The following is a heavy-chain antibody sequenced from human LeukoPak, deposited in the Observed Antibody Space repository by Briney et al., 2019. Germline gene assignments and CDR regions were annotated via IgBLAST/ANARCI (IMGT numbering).Heavy chain of an antibody. Sequence: SETLSLTCTVSGGSISSDYWSWIREPPGEGLGWIGYIYYSGNTIYNPSLKSRVTISVDTSKNRFSLTLSSVTAADTAVYYCARATGPPVGLYYYDSSGYYYYFDYWGQGTLVTVSS. CDR3: ARATGPPVGLYYYDSSGYYYYFDY. CDR2: IYYSGNT. V-gene: IGHV4-59*01. J-gene: IGHJ4*02. CDR1: GGSISSDY. D-gene: IGHD3-22*01.